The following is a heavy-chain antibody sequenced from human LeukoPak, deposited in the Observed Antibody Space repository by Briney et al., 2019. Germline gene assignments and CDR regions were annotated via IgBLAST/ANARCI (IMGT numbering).Heavy chain of an antibody. J-gene: IGHJ4*02. CDR3: ARRGGILTGSPYFDY. V-gene: IGHV3-7*01. D-gene: IGHD3-9*01. CDR2: IKQDGSEK. CDR1: GFTFSSYW. Sequence: GGSLRLSCAASGFTFSSYWMSWVRQAPGKGLEWVANIKQDGSEKYYVDSVKVRFTISRDNAKNSLYLQMNSLRAEDTAVYYCARRGGILTGSPYFDYWGQGTLVTVSS.